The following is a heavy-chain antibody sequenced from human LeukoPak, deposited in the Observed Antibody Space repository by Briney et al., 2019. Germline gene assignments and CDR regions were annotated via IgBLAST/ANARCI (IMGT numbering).Heavy chain of an antibody. CDR2: ILASGSST. Sequence: SGGSLRLSCAASGLTFSNYAMTWVRQAPGKGLEWVSSILASGSSTYYADSVKGRFTISRDNSYNTLYLQMSSLRAEDTAVYYCTKEHDYSNLAEDCWGQGTLVTVSS. D-gene: IGHD4-11*01. V-gene: IGHV3-23*01. J-gene: IGHJ4*02. CDR1: GLTFSNYA. CDR3: TKEHDYSNLAEDC.